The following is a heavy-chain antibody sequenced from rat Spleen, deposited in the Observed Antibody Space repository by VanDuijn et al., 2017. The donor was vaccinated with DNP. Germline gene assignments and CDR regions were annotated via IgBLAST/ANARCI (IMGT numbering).Heavy chain of an antibody. Sequence: EVQLVESGGGLVQPGRSLKLSCITSGFTFNNYWMNWIRQTPGKGLEWVASITKTGDNTYYPDSVKGRFTISRDNAKSTLYLQMDSMRSEDTATYYCAGRPPPTRGPFDYWGQGVMVTVSA. J-gene: IGHJ2*01. CDR1: GFTFNNYW. D-gene: IGHD1-4*01. CDR2: ITKTGDNT. CDR3: AGRPPPTRGPFDY. V-gene: IGHV5-31*01.